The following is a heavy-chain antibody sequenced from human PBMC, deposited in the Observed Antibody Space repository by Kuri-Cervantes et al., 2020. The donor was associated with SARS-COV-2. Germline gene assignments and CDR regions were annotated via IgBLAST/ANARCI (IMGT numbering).Heavy chain of an antibody. J-gene: IGHJ6*02. CDR3: ARQVELSLDEYGMDI. D-gene: IGHD1-7*01. Sequence: GSLRLSCSVSGASISSNTYYWGWIRQPPGKGLEWIGSVSYTWNTYLNPSLKSRVTISVHTSKTQFSLNLSSVTVADTAVYYCARQVELSLDEYGMDIWGQGTTVTVSS. V-gene: IGHV4-39*01. CDR2: VSYTWNT. CDR1: GASISSNTYY.